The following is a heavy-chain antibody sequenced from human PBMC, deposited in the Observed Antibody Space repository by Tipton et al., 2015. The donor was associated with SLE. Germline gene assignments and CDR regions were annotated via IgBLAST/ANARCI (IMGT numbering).Heavy chain of an antibody. CDR2: IYYSGNT. CDR3: ARDQGGLDASFDY. V-gene: IGHV4-38-2*02. D-gene: IGHD1-1*01. J-gene: IGHJ4*02. Sequence: GLVKPSETLSLTCVVSGYSISSGYYWGWIRQPPGKGLEWIGSIYYSGNTYYNPSLKSRVTISVDTSKNQFSLKLRFVTAADTAVYYCARDQGGLDASFDYWGQGTLVTVSS. CDR1: GYSISSGYY.